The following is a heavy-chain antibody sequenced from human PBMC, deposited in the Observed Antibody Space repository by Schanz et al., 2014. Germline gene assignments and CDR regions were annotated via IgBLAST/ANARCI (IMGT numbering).Heavy chain of an antibody. CDR3: ARDGEAAADCDY. D-gene: IGHD6-13*01. Sequence: QVQLVQSGAEAKKPGASVRVSCKASGYSFTTYDVNWVRQAPGQGLEWMGIINPSGGSTSYAQKYQGRVTMTRDTSTSTVYMELSSLRSEDTAVYYCARDGEAAADCDYWGQGTLVTVSS. J-gene: IGHJ4*02. V-gene: IGHV1-46*01. CDR1: GYSFTTYD. CDR2: INPSGGST.